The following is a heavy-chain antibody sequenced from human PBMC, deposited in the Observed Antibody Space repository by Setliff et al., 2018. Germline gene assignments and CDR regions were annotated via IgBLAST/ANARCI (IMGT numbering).Heavy chain of an antibody. Sequence: SETLSLTCAVYGESFSGHYWSWIRQPPGKGLEWIGEINHSGSTNYNPSLKSRVTISEDMSKNQFSLKVSSVTAADTAIYYCALSSSWFKDFQHWGQGTLVTVSS. CDR3: ALSSSWFKDFQH. CDR1: GESFSGHY. J-gene: IGHJ1*01. D-gene: IGHD6-13*01. V-gene: IGHV4-34*01. CDR2: INHSGST.